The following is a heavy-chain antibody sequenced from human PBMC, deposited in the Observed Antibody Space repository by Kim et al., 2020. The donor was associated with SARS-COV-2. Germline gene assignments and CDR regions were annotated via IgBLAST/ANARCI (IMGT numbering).Heavy chain of an antibody. J-gene: IGHJ4*02. V-gene: IGHV3-21*01. D-gene: IGHD3-22*01. Sequence: YADSVKGRFTISRDNAKNSLYLQMNSLRAEDTAVYYCATEMGYYYDSSGGWGQGTLVTVSS. CDR3: ATEMGYYYDSSGG.